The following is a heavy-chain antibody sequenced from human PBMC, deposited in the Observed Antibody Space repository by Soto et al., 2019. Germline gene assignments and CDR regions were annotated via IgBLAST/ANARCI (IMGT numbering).Heavy chain of an antibody. CDR1: GFTFSSYS. V-gene: IGHV3-30-3*01. Sequence: PGGSLRLSCAASGFTFSSYSMHWVRQAPGKGLEWVAVISNAGDDKHYADSVKGRFTISRDNSKNTLYLQMDSLRTDESAVFYCARPTVPTYTRYFDYWGQGTLVTVSS. CDR2: ISNAGDDK. J-gene: IGHJ4*02. D-gene: IGHD4-17*01. CDR3: ARPTVPTYTRYFDY.